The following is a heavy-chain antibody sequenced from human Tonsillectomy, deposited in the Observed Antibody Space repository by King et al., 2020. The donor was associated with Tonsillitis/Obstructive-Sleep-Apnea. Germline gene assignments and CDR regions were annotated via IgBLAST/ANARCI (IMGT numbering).Heavy chain of an antibody. CDR1: GGSINNNF. D-gene: IGHD2-15*01. V-gene: IGHV4-59*01. CDR2: IYDSGSA. Sequence: VQLQESGPGLVKPSETLSLTCAISGGSINNNFWSWIRHPPGKGLEWIGYIYDSGSANYNPSLKSRVTISVDTSKNQFSLTVRSVTAADTAVYYCARAIVAPATTHFDSWGQGTLVTVSS. J-gene: IGHJ4*02. CDR3: ARAIVAPATTHFDS.